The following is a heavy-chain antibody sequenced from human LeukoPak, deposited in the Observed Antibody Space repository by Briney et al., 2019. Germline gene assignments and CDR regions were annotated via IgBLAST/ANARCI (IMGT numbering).Heavy chain of an antibody. CDR2: ISGYNDNT. CDR3: ARDWYCSGGSCYDCFDP. Sequence: ASVKVSCKASGYTFSSYGISWVRQAPGQGLEWMGWISGYNDNTKYAQKLQGRVTMTTDTSTSTAYMELRSLRTDDTAVYYCARDWYCSGGSCYDCFDPGGQGTLVTVSS. D-gene: IGHD2-15*01. CDR1: GYTFSSYG. J-gene: IGHJ5*02. V-gene: IGHV1-18*01.